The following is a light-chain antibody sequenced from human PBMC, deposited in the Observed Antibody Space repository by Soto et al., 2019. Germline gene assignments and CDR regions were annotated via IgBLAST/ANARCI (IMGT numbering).Light chain of an antibody. CDR1: QNINNY. J-gene: IGKJ5*01. V-gene: IGKV1-33*01. CDR3: QQYENLPT. CDR2: DAS. Sequence: IQMTQSPSSLSSSVGYIVTITFQASQNINNYLNWYQQKPGRAPKLLIYDASNLEAGVPSRFRGSGSGTDFTFTISRLQPEDIATYYCQQYENLPTFGQGTRLEIK.